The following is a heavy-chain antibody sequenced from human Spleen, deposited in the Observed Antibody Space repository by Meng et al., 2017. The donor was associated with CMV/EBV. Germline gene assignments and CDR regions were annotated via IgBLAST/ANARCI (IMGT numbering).Heavy chain of an antibody. CDR1: GFTFSSYS. CDR3: ARDLGCGGSCPERGWFDP. CDR2: IGSSSSYI. J-gene: IGHJ5*02. Sequence: GGSLRLSCAASGFTFSSYSMNWVRQAPGKGLEWVSSIGSSSSYIYYADSVKGRFTISRDNAKNSLYLQMNSLRAEDTAVYYCARDLGCGGSCPERGWFDPWGQGTLVTVSS. D-gene: IGHD2-15*01. V-gene: IGHV3-21*01.